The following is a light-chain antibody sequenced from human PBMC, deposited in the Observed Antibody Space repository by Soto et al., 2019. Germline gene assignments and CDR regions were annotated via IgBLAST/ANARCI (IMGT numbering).Light chain of an antibody. V-gene: IGLV2-14*01. J-gene: IGLJ1*01. CDR1: SSDVGGYKY. CDR2: EVN. CDR3: SSFASTHTYV. Sequence: QSALTQPASVSGSPGQSITISCTGTSSDVGGYKYVSWYQQEPGKAPKLMIYEVNNRPSGVSHRFSGSKSGNTASLTISGLQAEDEADYYCSSFASTHTYVFGTGTKLTVL.